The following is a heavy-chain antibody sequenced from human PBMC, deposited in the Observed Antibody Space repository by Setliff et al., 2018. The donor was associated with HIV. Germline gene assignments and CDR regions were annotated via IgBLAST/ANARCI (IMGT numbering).Heavy chain of an antibody. V-gene: IGHV4-59*01. D-gene: IGHD4-17*01. J-gene: IGHJ5*02. CDR2: IFYSGST. Sequence: SETLSLTCTVSGGSISSYYWSWIRQPPGKGLEWIGYIFYSGSTNYNPSLKSRVTISVDASKNQFSLRLSSVTAADTAVYYCARGFLRSRRRWFDPWGQGTLVTVTS. CDR3: ARGFLRSRRRWFDP. CDR1: GGSISSYY.